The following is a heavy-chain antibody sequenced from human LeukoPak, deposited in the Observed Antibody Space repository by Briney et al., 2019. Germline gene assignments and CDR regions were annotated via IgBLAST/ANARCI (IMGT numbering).Heavy chain of an antibody. CDR1: GFTIACYA. CDR2: MNPNSGNT. V-gene: IGHV1-8*01. Sequence: ASVKFSCKACGFTIACYAINWVRQATGQGLEWMGWMNPNSGNTGYAQKFQGRVTMTRNTSISTAYMELSSLRSEDTAVYYCARGSSSRALTYYYYYMDVWGKGTTVTICS. D-gene: IGHD6-6*01. CDR3: ARGSSSRALTYYYYYMDV. J-gene: IGHJ6*03.